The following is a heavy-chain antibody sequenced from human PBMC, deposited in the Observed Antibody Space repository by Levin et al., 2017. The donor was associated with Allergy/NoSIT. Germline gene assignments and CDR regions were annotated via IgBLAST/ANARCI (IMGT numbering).Heavy chain of an antibody. D-gene: IGHD4-23*01. J-gene: IGHJ5*02. Sequence: GESLKISCKGSGYSFTSYWIGWVRQMPGKGLEWMGIIYPGDSDTRYSPSFQGQVTISADKSISTAYLQWSSLKASDTAMYYCARHRVSPVVTNQNWFDPWGQGTLVTVSS. CDR2: IYPGDSDT. V-gene: IGHV5-51*01. CDR1: GYSFTSYW. CDR3: ARHRVSPVVTNQNWFDP.